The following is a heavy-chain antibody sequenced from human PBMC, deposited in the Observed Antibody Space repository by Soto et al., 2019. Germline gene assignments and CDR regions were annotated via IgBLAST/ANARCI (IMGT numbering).Heavy chain of an antibody. CDR2: IYYSGST. J-gene: IGHJ5*02. Sequence: PSETLSLTCAVSGGSISSSSYYLGWIRRPPGKGLEWIGSIYYSGSTYYNPSLKSRVTISVDTSKNQFSLKLSSVTAADTAVYYCARHGLRYSSGWYPGWFAPWGQGTLVTVSS. CDR1: GGSISSSSYY. D-gene: IGHD6-19*01. CDR3: ARHGLRYSSGWYPGWFAP. V-gene: IGHV4-39*01.